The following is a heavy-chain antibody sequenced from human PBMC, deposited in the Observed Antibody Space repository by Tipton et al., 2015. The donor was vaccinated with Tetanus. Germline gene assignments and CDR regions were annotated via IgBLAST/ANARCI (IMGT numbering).Heavy chain of an antibody. CDR2: ISYDGSNK. D-gene: IGHD3-22*01. CDR3: ARDFGGSTDYDRRTIQGAYGMDV. V-gene: IGHV3-30-3*01. J-gene: IGHJ6*02. Sequence: SLRLSCAASGFTFSSYAMHWVRQAPGKGLEWVAVISYDGSNKYYADSVKGRFTISRDNSKNTLYLQMNSLRAEDTAVYYCARDFGGSTDYDRRTIQGAYGMDVWGQGTTVTVSS. CDR1: GFTFSSYA.